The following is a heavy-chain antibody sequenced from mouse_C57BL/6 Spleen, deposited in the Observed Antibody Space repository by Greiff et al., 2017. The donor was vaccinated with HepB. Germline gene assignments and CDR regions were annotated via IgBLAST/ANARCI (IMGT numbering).Heavy chain of an antibody. V-gene: IGHV14-1*01. Sequence: VQLQQSGAELVRPGASVKLSCTASGFNIKDYYMHWVKQRPEQGLEWIGRIDPEDGDTEYAPKFQGKATMTADTSSNTAYLQLSSLTSEHTAVYYCTTCPYYGSSFDYWGQGTTLTVSS. CDR1: GFNIKDYY. D-gene: IGHD1-1*01. CDR3: TTCPYYGSSFDY. J-gene: IGHJ2*01. CDR2: IDPEDGDT.